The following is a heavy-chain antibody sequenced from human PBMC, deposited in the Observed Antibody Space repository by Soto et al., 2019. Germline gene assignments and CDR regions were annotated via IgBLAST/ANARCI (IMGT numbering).Heavy chain of an antibody. J-gene: IGHJ3*02. D-gene: IGHD6-13*01. CDR1: GFTVSGYY. CDR2: ISGHSSDT. V-gene: IGHV3-11*03. Sequence: QVQLLESGGGLVKPGGSLRLSCAASGFTVSGYYMGWIRQPPGKGLEWISYISGHSSDTNHADSVKGRFTISRDNAKNSLYLQMSSLRAEDTAVYFCATGQQVRMADIWGQWTMVTVSS. CDR3: ATGQQVRMADI.